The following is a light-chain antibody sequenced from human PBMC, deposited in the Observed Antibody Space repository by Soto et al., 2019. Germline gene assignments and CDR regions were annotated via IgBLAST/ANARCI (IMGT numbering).Light chain of an antibody. Sequence: HSVLTQPASVSGSPGQSISISCTGSSTDVSGYDHVSWYQHHPGAVPKLLIYEVKNRPSGVSYRFSGSKSGSTASLTISGLQAEDEADYYCSSYTRSNSLVFGGGTKVTVL. CDR3: SSYTRSNSLV. V-gene: IGLV2-14*01. CDR2: EVK. J-gene: IGLJ3*02. CDR1: STDVSGYDH.